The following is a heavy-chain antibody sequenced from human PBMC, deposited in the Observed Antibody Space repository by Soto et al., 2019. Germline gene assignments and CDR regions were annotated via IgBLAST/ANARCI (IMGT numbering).Heavy chain of an antibody. CDR2: VSGSGGST. D-gene: IGHD6-19*01. V-gene: IGHV3-23*01. Sequence: GGSLRLSFAASGFTFSGYAMSWVRQAPGKGLEWVSAVSGSGGSTYYADSVKGRFTISRDKSKNTLLLQMNSLRAEDTAIYYCARDRGSGLYESYFEYWGQGTQVTVSS. CDR3: ARDRGSGLYESYFEY. CDR1: GFTFSGYA. J-gene: IGHJ4*02.